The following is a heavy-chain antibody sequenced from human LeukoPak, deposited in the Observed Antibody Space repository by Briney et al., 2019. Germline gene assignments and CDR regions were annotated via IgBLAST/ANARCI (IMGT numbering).Heavy chain of an antibody. CDR1: GASISGSGYY. CDR2: IYYSGST. V-gene: IGHV4-39*07. D-gene: IGHD3-16*01. Sequence: SETLSLTCTVSGASISGSGYYWGWIRQPPGKGLEWIGSIYYSGSTYYNPSLKSRVTISVDTSKNQFSLTLSSVTAADTAVYYCARTRSGAYRYWGQGTMVTVSS. CDR3: ARTRSGAYRY. J-gene: IGHJ4*02.